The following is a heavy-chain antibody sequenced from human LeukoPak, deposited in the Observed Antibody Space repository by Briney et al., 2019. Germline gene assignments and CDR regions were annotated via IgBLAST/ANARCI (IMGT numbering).Heavy chain of an antibody. D-gene: IGHD6-25*01. Sequence: GRSLRLSCAASGFTFSSYGMHWVRQAPGKGLEWVAVISYDGSNKYYADSVKGRFTLSRDNAKNSLYLQMNSLRVEDTAVYYCATSAARAIESWGQGTLVTVSS. CDR2: ISYDGSNK. CDR1: GFTFSSYG. V-gene: IGHV3-30*03. CDR3: ATSAARAIES. J-gene: IGHJ4*02.